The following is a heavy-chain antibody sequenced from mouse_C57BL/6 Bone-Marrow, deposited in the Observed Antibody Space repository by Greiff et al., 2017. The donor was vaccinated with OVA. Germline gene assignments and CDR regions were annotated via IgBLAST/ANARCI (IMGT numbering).Heavy chain of an antibody. D-gene: IGHD3-2*02. V-gene: IGHV1-55*01. J-gene: IGHJ3*01. CDR1: GYTFTSYW. CDR2: IYPGSGST. CDR3: ARQLRRRAFAY. Sequence: QVQLQQPGAELVKPGASVKMSCKASGYTFTSYWITWVKQRPGQGLEWIGDIYPGSGSTNYTEKFKSKATLTVDKSSSTAYVQLSSLTSEDSAVYDCARQLRRRAFAYWGQGTLVTVSA.